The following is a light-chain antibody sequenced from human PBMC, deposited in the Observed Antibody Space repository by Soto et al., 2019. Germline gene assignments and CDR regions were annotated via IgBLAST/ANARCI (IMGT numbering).Light chain of an antibody. CDR1: SSNIGGNS. CDR2: DDN. V-gene: IGLV1-51*01. CDR3: GSWKTSLGAYV. Sequence: QSVLTQPPSVSAAPGQKVTISCSGSSSNIGGNSVSWYQQLPGTAPKLLIYDDNKRPSGIPDRFSGSKSGTSATLGITGFQTGDEADYYCGSWKTSLGAYVFGTGTKGTVL. J-gene: IGLJ1*01.